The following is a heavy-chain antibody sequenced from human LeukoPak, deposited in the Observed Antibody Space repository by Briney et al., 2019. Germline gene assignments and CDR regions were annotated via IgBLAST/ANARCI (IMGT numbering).Heavy chain of an antibody. CDR2: ISGSGGST. Sequence: GGSLRLPCAASGFTFSSYAMSWVRQAPGKGLEWVSAISGSGGSTYYADSVKGRFTISRDNSKNTLYLQMNSLRAEDTAVYYCAKDKQSLGITIFGVVAYYFDYWGQGTLVTVSS. V-gene: IGHV3-23*01. J-gene: IGHJ4*02. CDR3: AKDKQSLGITIFGVVAYYFDY. CDR1: GFTFSSYA. D-gene: IGHD3-3*01.